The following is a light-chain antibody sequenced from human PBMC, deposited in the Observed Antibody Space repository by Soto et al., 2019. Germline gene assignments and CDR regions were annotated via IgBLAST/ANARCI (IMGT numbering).Light chain of an antibody. CDR2: AAS. Sequence: DVQLTQSPSFLSASVGDRVIITCRASQGISNYLAWYQQKPGKAPKLLIYAASSLQSGVPSRFSGSGSGTEFTLTISSLQPDDFATYYCQQYNSYRAFGQGTKVDIK. J-gene: IGKJ1*01. CDR1: QGISNY. CDR3: QQYNSYRA. V-gene: IGKV1-9*01.